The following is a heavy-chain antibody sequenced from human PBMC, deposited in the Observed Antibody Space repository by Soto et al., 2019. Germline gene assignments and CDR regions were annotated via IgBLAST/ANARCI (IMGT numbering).Heavy chain of an antibody. CDR3: AARYYGSGSYPFYYYYGMDV. Sequence: QVQLVQSGAEVKKPGSSVKVSCKASGGTFSSYAISWVRQAPGQGLVWRGGIIPIFGTANYAQKFQGRVTITADKSTSTAYMELSSLRSEDTAVYYCAARYYGSGSYPFYYYYGMDVWGQGTTVTVSS. D-gene: IGHD3-10*01. J-gene: IGHJ6*02. CDR2: IIPIFGTA. V-gene: IGHV1-69*06. CDR1: GGTFSSYA.